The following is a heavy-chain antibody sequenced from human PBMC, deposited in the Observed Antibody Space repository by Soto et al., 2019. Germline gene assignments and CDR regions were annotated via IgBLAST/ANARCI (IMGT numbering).Heavy chain of an antibody. CDR2: ISGSGGST. V-gene: IGHV3-23*01. CDR3: AKDQYDYVWGSYRYITQFDY. CDR1: GFTFSSYA. D-gene: IGHD3-16*02. J-gene: IGHJ4*02. Sequence: GGSLRLSCAASGFTFSSYAMSWVRQAPGKGLEWVSAISGSGGSTYYADSVKGRFTISRDDSKNTLYLQMNSLRAEDTAVYYCAKDQYDYVWGSYRYITQFDYWGQGTLVTVSS.